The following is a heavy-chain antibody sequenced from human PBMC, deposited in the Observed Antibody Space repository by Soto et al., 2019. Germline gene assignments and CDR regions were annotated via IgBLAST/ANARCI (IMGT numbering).Heavy chain of an antibody. D-gene: IGHD2-2*02. Sequence: QVQLQQWGAGLLKPSETLSLTCAVYGGSFSGYYWSWIRQPPGKGLEWIGEINHSASTNNNPSLKSRVTISVDTSKNQFSLKLSSVTAADTAVYYCARNAMLGYCSSTSCYSWFDPWGQGTLVTVSS. J-gene: IGHJ5*02. CDR1: GGSFSGYY. CDR3: ARNAMLGYCSSTSCYSWFDP. V-gene: IGHV4-34*01. CDR2: INHSAST.